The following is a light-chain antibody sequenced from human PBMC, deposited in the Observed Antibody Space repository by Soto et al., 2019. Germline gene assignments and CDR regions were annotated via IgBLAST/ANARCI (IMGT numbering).Light chain of an antibody. J-gene: IGLJ1*01. CDR1: STDFGGSNY. CDR2: EVS. V-gene: IGLV2-14*01. Sequence: QSALTQPASVSGSPGQSITISCTGVSTDFGGSNYVSWYQQHPDKAPKLILYEVSNRPSGVSNRFSGSKSGNTASLTISGLXADDEADYYCTSYSSSDIFSVFGTGTKVTLL. CDR3: TSYSSSDIFSV.